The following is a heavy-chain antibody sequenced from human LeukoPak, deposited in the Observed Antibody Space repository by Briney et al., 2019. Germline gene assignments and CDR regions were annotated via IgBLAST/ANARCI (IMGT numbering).Heavy chain of an antibody. Sequence: SVTLCLTCTVWGGFNTSYYWRWFRDPPWTGLVGGRYIYYSGSTNYNPSLKSRVTISVDTSKSQFSLRLSSVTAADTAVYYCARGGGISHYYYYMDVWGKGTTVTISS. D-gene: IGHD6-13*01. CDR2: IYYSGST. J-gene: IGHJ6*03. CDR1: GGFNTSYY. V-gene: IGHV4-59*07. CDR3: ARGGGISHYYYYMDV.